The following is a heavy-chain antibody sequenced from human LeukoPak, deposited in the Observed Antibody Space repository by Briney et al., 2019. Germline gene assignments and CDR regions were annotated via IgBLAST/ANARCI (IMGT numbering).Heavy chain of an antibody. CDR1: GFTFNNYA. V-gene: IGHV3-23*01. CDR2: ISGGGETT. D-gene: IGHD4-17*01. Sequence: GGSLRLSCAASGFTFNNYAMNWVRQAPGKGLEWVSSISGGGETTYYADSAKGRFTISRDNSQNTLYLQMNSLRAEDTAVYYCARDYADYVGYFFFDYWGQGTLVTVSS. CDR3: ARDYADYVGYFFFDY. J-gene: IGHJ4*02.